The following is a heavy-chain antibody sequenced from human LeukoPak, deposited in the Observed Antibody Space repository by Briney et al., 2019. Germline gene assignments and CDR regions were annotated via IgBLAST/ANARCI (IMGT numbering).Heavy chain of an antibody. J-gene: IGHJ4*02. CDR2: ISPYNDNT. Sequence: ASVKVSCKASGYTFTNYGINWVRQAPGQGLEWMGWISPYNDNTNYTQNLQGRVTMTTDTSTTTAYMEVRSLRSDDTAVYYCARSHKGDHPLDYWGQGTLVTVSS. D-gene: IGHD2-21*02. CDR3: ARSHKGDHPLDY. V-gene: IGHV1-18*01. CDR1: GYTFTNYG.